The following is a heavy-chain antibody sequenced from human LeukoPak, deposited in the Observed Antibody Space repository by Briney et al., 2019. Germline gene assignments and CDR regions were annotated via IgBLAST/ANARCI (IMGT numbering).Heavy chain of an antibody. J-gene: IGHJ6*03. V-gene: IGHV3-15*01. D-gene: IGHD3-10*01. CDR1: GFTFSNAG. CDR3: TTEFKELGSFFYFYYMDV. CDR2: IKTKSEGGTT. Sequence: GGSLRLSCAASGFTFSNAGMNWVRQAPGKGLEWVGRIKTKSEGGTTDYAAPAKGRFTISRDDSKNALFLQMDSLKSDDTAMYYCTTEFKELGSFFYFYYMDVWGTGTTVTISS.